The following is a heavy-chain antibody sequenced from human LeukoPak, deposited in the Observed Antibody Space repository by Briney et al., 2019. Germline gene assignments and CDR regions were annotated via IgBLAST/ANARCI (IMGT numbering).Heavy chain of an antibody. D-gene: IGHD3-3*01. CDR1: GYTFTSYG. Sequence: ASVKVSCKASGYTFTSYGINWVRQAPGQGLEWMGWISAYNGNTSYVQKLQGRVTMTTDTSTSTAYMELRSLRSDDTAVYYCARLKSTIFGVVMPEAYFDYWGQGTLVTVSS. J-gene: IGHJ4*02. V-gene: IGHV1-18*01. CDR2: ISAYNGNT. CDR3: ARLKSTIFGVVMPEAYFDY.